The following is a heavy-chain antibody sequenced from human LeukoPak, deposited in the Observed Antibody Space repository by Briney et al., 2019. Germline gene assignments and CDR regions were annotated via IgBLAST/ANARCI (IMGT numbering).Heavy chain of an antibody. J-gene: IGHJ4*02. D-gene: IGHD2-15*01. CDR2: IWYDGSNK. Sequence: PGGSPRLSCAASGFTLSSYGMHWVRQAPGKGLEWVAVIWYDGSNKYYADSVKGRFTISRDNSKNTLYLQMNSLRAEDTAVYYCAKDCSGGSCFDYWGQGTLVTVSS. V-gene: IGHV3-33*06. CDR3: AKDCSGGSCFDY. CDR1: GFTLSSYG.